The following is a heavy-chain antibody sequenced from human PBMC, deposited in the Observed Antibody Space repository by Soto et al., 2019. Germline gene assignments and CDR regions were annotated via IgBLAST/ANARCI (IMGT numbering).Heavy chain of an antibody. J-gene: IGHJ5*02. Sequence: QVTLKESGPVLVKPTETLTLRCTVSGLSITDSEMGVSWIRQPPGQPLEWLAHIDSSGEKSYRTFLKSRLAISKDTSKSQIVLTMTNMDPEDTATYYCARRHLAVAVSPWFDPWGQGITVTVSS. CDR2: IDSSGEK. CDR1: GLSITDSEMG. CDR3: ARRHLAVAVSPWFDP. D-gene: IGHD6-19*01. V-gene: IGHV2-26*01.